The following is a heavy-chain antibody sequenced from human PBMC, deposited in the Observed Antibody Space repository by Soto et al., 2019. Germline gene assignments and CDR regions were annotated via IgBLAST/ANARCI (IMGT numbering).Heavy chain of an antibody. J-gene: IGHJ5*02. CDR3: ARDLTIFGVGFDP. CDR2: INHSGST. Sequence: SETLSLTCAVYGGSFSGYYWSWIRQPPGKGLEWIGEINHSGSTNYNPSLKSRVTISVDTSKNQFSLQLSSVTAADPALYYCARDLTIFGVGFDPWGQGTLVTVSS. CDR1: GGSFSGYY. D-gene: IGHD3-3*01. V-gene: IGHV4-34*01.